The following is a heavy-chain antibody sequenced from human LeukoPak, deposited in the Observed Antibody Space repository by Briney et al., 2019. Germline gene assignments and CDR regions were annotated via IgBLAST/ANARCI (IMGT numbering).Heavy chain of an antibody. Sequence: PGGSLRLSCAASGFTFTNYDMHWVRQAAGKALEWVSAIGTAGDTYFPGSVKGRFTISRENAKNSLFLQMNSLSAGDTAAYYCASSPAYSSSWYAIDNWGQGTLVTVSS. CDR1: GFTFTNYD. D-gene: IGHD6-13*01. V-gene: IGHV3-13*01. CDR2: IGTAGDT. CDR3: ASSPAYSSSWYAIDN. J-gene: IGHJ4*02.